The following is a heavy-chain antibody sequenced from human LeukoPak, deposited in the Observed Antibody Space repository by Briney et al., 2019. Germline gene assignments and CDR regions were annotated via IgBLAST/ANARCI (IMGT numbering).Heavy chain of an antibody. CDR1: GGSISSGGYY. CDR2: IYYSGST. Sequence: SETLSLTCTLSGGSISSGGYYWSWIRQHPGKGLEWIGYIYYSGSTYYNPSLKSRVTISVDTSKNQFSLKLSSVTAADTAVYYCARAIDQLLDFDYWGQGTLVTVSS. J-gene: IGHJ4*02. V-gene: IGHV4-31*03. CDR3: ARAIDQLLDFDY. D-gene: IGHD2-2*01.